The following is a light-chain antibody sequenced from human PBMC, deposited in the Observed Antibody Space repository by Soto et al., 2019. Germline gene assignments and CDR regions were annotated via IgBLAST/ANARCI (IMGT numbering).Light chain of an antibody. CDR3: QRYGSSGT. V-gene: IGKV3-20*01. CDR1: QSVSNNY. CDR2: GAS. J-gene: IGKJ1*01. Sequence: EIVMTQSPATLSVSPGERATLSCRASQSVSNNYLAWYQQKPGEAPSLLIYGASNRATGIPDRFSGSGSGTDFTLTISRLEHEDFAVYYCQRYGSSGTFGQGTKVDIK.